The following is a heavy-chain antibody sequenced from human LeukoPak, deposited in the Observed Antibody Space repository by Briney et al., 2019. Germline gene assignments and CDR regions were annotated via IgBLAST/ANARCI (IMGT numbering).Heavy chain of an antibody. CDR2: IKTVGSST. CDR1: GFTFSSYW. D-gene: IGHD6-19*01. J-gene: IGHJ4*02. Sequence: GGSLRLSCAASGFTFSSYWMDWVRQAPGKGLVWVSRIKTVGSSTSYADSVKGRFTISRDNAKNTLYMQMNSLRAEDTAVYYCARERSSGWSDYWGQGTLVTVSS. V-gene: IGHV3-74*01. CDR3: ARERSSGWSDY.